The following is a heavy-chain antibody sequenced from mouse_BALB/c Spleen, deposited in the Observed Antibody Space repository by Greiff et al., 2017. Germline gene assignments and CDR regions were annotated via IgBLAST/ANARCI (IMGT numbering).Heavy chain of an antibody. CDR1: GFTFSSFG. Sequence: EVKLVESGGGLVQPGGSRKLSCAASGFTFSSFGMHWVRQAPEKGLEWVAYISSGSSTIYYADTVKGRFTISRDNPKNTLFLQMTSLRSEDTAMYYCARHESSSAMDYWGQGTSVTVSS. CDR3: ARHESSSAMDY. CDR2: ISSGSSTI. D-gene: IGHD1-3*01. V-gene: IGHV5-17*02. J-gene: IGHJ4*01.